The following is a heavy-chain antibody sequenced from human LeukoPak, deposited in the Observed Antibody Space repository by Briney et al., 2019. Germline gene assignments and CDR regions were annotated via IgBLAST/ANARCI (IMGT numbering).Heavy chain of an antibody. J-gene: IGHJ4*02. CDR3: AKVGYSGYDWEYYFDY. CDR1: GFTFSSYA. Sequence: PGGSLRLSCAASGFTFSSYAMNWVRQAPGKGLEWVSGISGSGGSAYYADSVKGRFTISRDNSKNTLYLQMNSLRAEDTAVYYCAKVGYSGYDWEYYFDYWGQGTLVTVSS. CDR2: ISGSGGSA. D-gene: IGHD5-12*01. V-gene: IGHV3-23*01.